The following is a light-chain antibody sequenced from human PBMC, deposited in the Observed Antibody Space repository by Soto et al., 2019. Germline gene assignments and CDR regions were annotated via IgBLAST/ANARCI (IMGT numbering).Light chain of an antibody. J-gene: IGKJ1*01. V-gene: IGKV3-15*01. CDR3: QQANSYPWT. CDR1: QSVSSN. CDR2: GAS. Sequence: EVVMTQSPATLSVSPGERATLSCRASQSVSSNLAWYQQKVGQAPRLLMYGASVRATGVPTRFSGSGSGTVFTLTISSLQSEDFATYYCQQANSYPWTFGQGTKVDIK.